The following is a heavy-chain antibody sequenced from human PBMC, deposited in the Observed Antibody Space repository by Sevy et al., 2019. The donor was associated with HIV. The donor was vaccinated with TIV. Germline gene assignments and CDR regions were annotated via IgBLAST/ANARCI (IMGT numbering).Heavy chain of an antibody. J-gene: IGHJ4*02. D-gene: IGHD6-19*01. Sequence: GGFLRLSCAASGFTFSSYAMHWVRQAPGKGLEWLAVISYDGSNKYYADSVKGRFTISRDNSKNTLYLQMNSLRAEDTAVYYCARSRIAVAGTHFDYWGQGTLVTVSS. CDR3: ARSRIAVAGTHFDY. V-gene: IGHV3-30-3*01. CDR1: GFTFSSYA. CDR2: ISYDGSNK.